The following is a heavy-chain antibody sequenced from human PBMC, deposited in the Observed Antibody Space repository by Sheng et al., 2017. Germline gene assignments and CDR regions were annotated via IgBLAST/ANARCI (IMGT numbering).Heavy chain of an antibody. CDR2: IKQDGSEK. CDR1: GFTFSSYW. J-gene: IGHJ4*02. Sequence: EVQLVESGGGLVQPVGGPVRLSCAASGFTFSSYWMSWVRQAPGKGLEWVANIKQDGSEKYYVDSVKGRFTISRDNAKNSLYLQMNSLRAEDTAVYYCARDRFPVQLERRLPYLGSCFDYWGQGTLVTVSS. D-gene: IGHD1-1*01. V-gene: IGHV3-7*01. CDR3: ARDRFPVQLERRLPYLGSCFDY.